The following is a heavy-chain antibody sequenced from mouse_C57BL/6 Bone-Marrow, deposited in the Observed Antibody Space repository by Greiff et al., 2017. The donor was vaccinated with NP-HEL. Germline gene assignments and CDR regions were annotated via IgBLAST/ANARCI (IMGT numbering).Heavy chain of an antibody. CDR2: ISYDGSN. Sequence: EVKVEESGPGLVKPSQSLSLTCSVTGYSITSGYYWNWIRQFPGNKLEWMGYISYDGSNNYNPSLKNRISITRDTSKNQFFLKLNSVTTEDTATYYCARSTTVVAWDFDYWGQGTTLTVSS. D-gene: IGHD1-1*01. CDR3: ARSTTVVAWDFDY. V-gene: IGHV3-6*01. J-gene: IGHJ2*01. CDR1: GYSITSGYY.